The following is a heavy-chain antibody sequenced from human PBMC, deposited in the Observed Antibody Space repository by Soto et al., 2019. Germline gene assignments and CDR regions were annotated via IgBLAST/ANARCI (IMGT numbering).Heavy chain of an antibody. Sequence: PSETLSLTCTVSGGSISSYYWSWIRQPPGKGLEWIGYIYYSGSTNYNPSLKSRVTISVDTSKNQFSLKLSSVTAADTAVYYCARLDYGGNSVGPLYYFDYWGQGTLVTVSS. V-gene: IGHV4-59*08. D-gene: IGHD4-17*01. CDR1: GGSISSYY. CDR2: IYYSGST. J-gene: IGHJ4*02. CDR3: ARLDYGGNSVGPLYYFDY.